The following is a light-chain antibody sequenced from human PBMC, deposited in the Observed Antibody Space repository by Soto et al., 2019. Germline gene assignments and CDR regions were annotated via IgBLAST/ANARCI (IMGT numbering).Light chain of an antibody. CDR3: SSYTRSTTLNVL. Sequence: QSALTQPASVSGSHGQSITISCTGTSSDVGGYKYVSWYQQHPGKVPKLMIYEVRNRPSGVSNRFSDSKSGNTASLSISGLQAEDEAEYYCSSYTRSTTLNVLFGGGTK. V-gene: IGLV2-14*01. CDR2: EVR. J-gene: IGLJ2*01. CDR1: SSDVGGYKY.